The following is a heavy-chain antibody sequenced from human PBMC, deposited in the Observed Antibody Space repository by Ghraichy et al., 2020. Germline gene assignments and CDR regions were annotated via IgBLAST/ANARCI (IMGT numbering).Heavy chain of an antibody. Sequence: SETLSLTCTVSGGSISGYNYYWAWVRQPPGKGLEWIGAIYYRGTTYYAPSLQSRVTMSVDTSKNQFFLSLTSVTAADTAVYFCARRPRMSPMTTKDWGQGTLVTVSA. D-gene: IGHD4-17*01. CDR3: ARRPRMSPMTTKD. CDR2: IYYRGTT. V-gene: IGHV4-39*01. J-gene: IGHJ4*02. CDR1: GGSISGYNYY.